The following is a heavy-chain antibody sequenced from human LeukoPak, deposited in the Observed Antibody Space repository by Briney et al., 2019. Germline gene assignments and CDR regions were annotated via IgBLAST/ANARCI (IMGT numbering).Heavy chain of an antibody. V-gene: IGHV3-21*01. D-gene: IGHD2-15*01. Sequence: PGGSLRLSCAASGFTFSSYSMNWVRQAPGKGLEWVSSISSSSSYIYYADSVKGRFTISRDNAKNSLYLQMNSLRAEDTAVYYCARAMFGSSGGGAYFDYWGQGTLVTVSA. J-gene: IGHJ4*02. CDR3: ARAMFGSSGGGAYFDY. CDR1: GFTFSSYS. CDR2: ISSSSSYI.